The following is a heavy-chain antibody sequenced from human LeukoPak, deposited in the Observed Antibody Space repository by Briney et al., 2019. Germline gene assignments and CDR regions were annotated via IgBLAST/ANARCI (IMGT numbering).Heavy chain of an antibody. CDR2: IYYSGST. D-gene: IGHD2-8*02. CDR1: GGSISSSSYY. J-gene: IGHJ6*03. V-gene: IGHV4-39*07. CDR3: ARGYAGGGKYYYVDV. Sequence: SETLSLTCTVSGGSISSSSYYWGWIRQPPGKGLEWIGSIYYSGSTYYNPSLKSRVTISVDTSKNQFSLKLSSVTAADTAVYYCARGYAGGGKYYYVDVWGKGTTVTVSS.